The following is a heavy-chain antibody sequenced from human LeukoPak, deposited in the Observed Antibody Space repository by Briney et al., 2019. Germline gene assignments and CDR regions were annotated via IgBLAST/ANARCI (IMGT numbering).Heavy chain of an antibody. CDR1: GFTFSKNG. J-gene: IGHJ4*02. V-gene: IGHV3-33*01. CDR2: IWYDGSKK. D-gene: IGHD2-21*02. Sequence: PGGSLRLSCSASGFTFSKNGMHWVRQAPGKGLEWVALIWYDGSKKYYADSVKGRFTISRDSSTLFLQMNSLRAEDTAVYYCARFTGGDYYGRLDYWGQGTLVTVSS. CDR3: ARFTGGDYYGRLDY.